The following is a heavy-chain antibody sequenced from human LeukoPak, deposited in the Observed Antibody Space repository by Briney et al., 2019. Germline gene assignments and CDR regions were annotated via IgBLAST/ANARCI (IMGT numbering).Heavy chain of an antibody. CDR2: IYYSGST. CDR1: GGPISSSSYY. D-gene: IGHD5-18*01. J-gene: IGHJ4*02. Sequence: SETLSLTCTVSGGPISSSSYYWGWIRQPPGKGLEWIGSIYYSGSTYYNPSLKSRVTISVDTSKSQFSLKLTSVTAADTAVYYCARGKSRYSYGFEYWGQGILVTVSS. V-gene: IGHV4-39*01. CDR3: ARGKSRYSYGFEY.